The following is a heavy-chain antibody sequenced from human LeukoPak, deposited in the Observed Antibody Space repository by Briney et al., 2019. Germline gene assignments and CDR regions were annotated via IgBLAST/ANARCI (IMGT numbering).Heavy chain of an antibody. CDR1: EFTFDDYG. CDR3: ARNSGGYYYYVDV. D-gene: IGHD2-15*01. J-gene: IGHJ6*03. CDR2: LNWNSGST. Sequence: SGGSLRLSCAASEFTFDDYGMSWVRQAPGKGLEWVSGLNWNSGSTGYADPVKGRFTISRDNAKNSLYLQMNSLRAEDTALYYCARNSGGYYYYVDVWGKGTTVTISS. V-gene: IGHV3-20*04.